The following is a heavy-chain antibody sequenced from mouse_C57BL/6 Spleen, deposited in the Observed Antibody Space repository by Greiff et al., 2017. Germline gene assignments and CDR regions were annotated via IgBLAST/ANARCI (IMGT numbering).Heavy chain of an antibody. CDR3: ARSLYCYGVAKGFAY. CDR2: IDSSDSET. D-gene: IGHD1-1*01. Sequence: QVQLQQPGAELVRPGSSVKLSCKASGYTFTSYWMHWVKQCPIQGFDWIGNIDSSDSETHYIQMFKDKATLTVDKSSSTAYMQLSSLTSEDCAVYYCARSLYCYGVAKGFAYWGQGTLVTVSA. J-gene: IGHJ3*01. V-gene: IGHV1-52*01. CDR1: GYTFTSYW.